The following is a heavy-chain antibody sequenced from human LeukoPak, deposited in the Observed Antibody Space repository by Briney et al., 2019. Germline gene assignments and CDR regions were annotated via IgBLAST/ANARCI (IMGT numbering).Heavy chain of an antibody. CDR1: GYSFTEYG. D-gene: IGHD3-22*01. J-gene: IGHJ4*02. CDR2: ISAWNGNT. V-gene: IGHV1-18*04. CDR3: ARSGYYFVGFDY. Sequence: ASVRVSCKASGYSFTEYGINWVRQAPGEGLEGMGWISAWNGNTNFAEKLQDRVIMTTDTSTSTAYMELRSLRSDATAVYFCARSGYYFVGFDYWGQGTLVTVSS.